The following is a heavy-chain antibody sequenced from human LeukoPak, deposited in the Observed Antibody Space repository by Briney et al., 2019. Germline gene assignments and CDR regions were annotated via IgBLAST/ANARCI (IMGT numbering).Heavy chain of an antibody. CDR2: IYYSGST. J-gene: IGHJ6*02. Sequence: PSETLSLTCTVSGGSISSGDYYWGWIRQPPGKGLEWIGYIYYSGSTYYNPSLKSRVTISVDTSKNQFSLKLSSVTAADTAVYYCARDLQNYDYVWGSRGMDVWGQGTTVTVSS. D-gene: IGHD3-16*01. CDR1: GGSISSGDYY. CDR3: ARDLQNYDYVWGSRGMDV. V-gene: IGHV4-30-4*01.